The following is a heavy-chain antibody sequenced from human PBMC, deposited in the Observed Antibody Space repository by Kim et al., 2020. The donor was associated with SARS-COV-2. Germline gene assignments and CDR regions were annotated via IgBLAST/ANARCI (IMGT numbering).Heavy chain of an antibody. V-gene: IGHV4-39*01. Sequence: YSNPPLKSRVTISVDTSKNQFSLKLSSVTAADTAVYYCASRTAVTLIDYWGQGTLVTVSS. J-gene: IGHJ4*02. D-gene: IGHD4-4*01. CDR3: ASRTAVTLIDY.